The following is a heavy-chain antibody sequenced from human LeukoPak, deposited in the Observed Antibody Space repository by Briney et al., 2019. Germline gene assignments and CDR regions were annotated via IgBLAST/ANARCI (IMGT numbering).Heavy chain of an antibody. CDR3: ARGIQLWLMGY. CDR1: GFTFSSYA. J-gene: IGHJ4*02. Sequence: GGSLRLSCAASGFTFSSYAMNWVRQAPGKGLEWVSTISGGGGITYSADSVKGRFTISRDNAKDSLYLQMNSLRAEDTAVYYCARGIQLWLMGYWGQGTLATVSS. V-gene: IGHV3-23*01. CDR2: ISGGGGIT. D-gene: IGHD5-18*01.